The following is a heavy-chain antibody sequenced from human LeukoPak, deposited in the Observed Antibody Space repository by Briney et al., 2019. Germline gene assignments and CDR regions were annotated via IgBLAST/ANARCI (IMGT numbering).Heavy chain of an antibody. CDR1: GGSISSYY. J-gene: IGHJ4*02. Sequence: PSETLSLTCTGPGGSISSYYWSWIRQPPGKGLEWIGYIYYSGSTNYNPSLKSRVTISVDTSKNEFSLKLSSVTAADTAVYYCARIGRLYYYDSSGYDTHFDYWGQGTLVTVSS. CDR2: IYYSGST. V-gene: IGHV4-59*01. CDR3: ARIGRLYYYDSSGYDTHFDY. D-gene: IGHD3-22*01.